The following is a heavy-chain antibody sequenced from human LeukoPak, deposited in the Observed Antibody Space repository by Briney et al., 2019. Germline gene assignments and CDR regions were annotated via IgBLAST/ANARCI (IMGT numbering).Heavy chain of an antibody. D-gene: IGHD3-10*01. Sequence: GGSLRLSCAASGFTFSSLPMNWVRQAPGKGLEWVSYISSSGSTIYYADSVKGRFTISRDNAKNSLYLQMNSLRAEDTAVYYCARVGRVRGVSYDYWGQGTLVTVSS. J-gene: IGHJ4*02. CDR2: ISSSGSTI. CDR1: GFTFSSLP. V-gene: IGHV3-48*03. CDR3: ARVGRVRGVSYDY.